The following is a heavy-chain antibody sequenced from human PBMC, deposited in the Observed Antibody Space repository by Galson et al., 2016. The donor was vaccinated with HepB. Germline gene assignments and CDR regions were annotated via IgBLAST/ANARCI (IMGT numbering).Heavy chain of an antibody. CDR2: VIPIFAKA. CDR1: GDTFSSYA. Sequence: SVKVSCKASGDTFSSYAISWVRQAPGQGLEWMGGVIPIFAKAKYALKFHGGVTITADKSTNTAFMELSSLRSEDTAVYYCASANDFWSGYRDAGTSRWFDSWGQGTLVTVSS. CDR3: ASANDFWSGYRDAGTSRWFDS. J-gene: IGHJ5*01. D-gene: IGHD3-3*01. V-gene: IGHV1-69*06.